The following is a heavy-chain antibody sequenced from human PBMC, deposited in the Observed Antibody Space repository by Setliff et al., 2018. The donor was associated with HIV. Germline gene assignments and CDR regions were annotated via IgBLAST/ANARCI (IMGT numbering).Heavy chain of an antibody. Sequence: SLRLSCAASGFTFNTHAMHWVRQVPGKGLEWVAFIRFDGSHQNYAESVKGRFVISRDNFKNTLSLQMNGLRREDTAVYYCAKDGTDYSDSSGYYFDYWGQGTLVT. J-gene: IGHJ4*02. V-gene: IGHV3-30*02. CDR3: AKDGTDYSDSSGYYFDY. D-gene: IGHD3-22*01. CDR2: IRFDGSHQ. CDR1: GFTFNTHA.